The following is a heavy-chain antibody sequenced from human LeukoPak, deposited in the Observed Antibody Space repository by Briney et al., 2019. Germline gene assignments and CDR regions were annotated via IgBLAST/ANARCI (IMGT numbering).Heavy chain of an antibody. D-gene: IGHD3-22*01. CDR2: IIPIFGTA. J-gene: IGHJ4*02. CDR1: GGTFSSYA. V-gene: IGHV1-69*13. Sequence: SVKVSCKASGGTFSSYATSWVRQAPGQGLEWMGGIIPIFGTANYAQKFQGRVTITADESTSTAYMELSSLRSEDTAVYYCARGVVAPTGSGFDYWGQGTLVTVSS. CDR3: ARGVVAPTGSGFDY.